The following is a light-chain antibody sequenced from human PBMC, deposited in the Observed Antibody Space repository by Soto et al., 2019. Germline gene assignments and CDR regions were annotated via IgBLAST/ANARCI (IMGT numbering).Light chain of an antibody. CDR2: EVS. J-gene: IGLJ2*01. Sequence: QSALTQPPSASGSPGQSVTISCTGTSSDVGGYNYVSWYQQHPGNAPKLMIYEVSKRPSGVPDRFSGSKSGNTASLTVSGLQAEDEADYYCSSYAGSNIVVFGGGTKVTVL. V-gene: IGLV2-8*01. CDR1: SSDVGGYNY. CDR3: SSYAGSNIVV.